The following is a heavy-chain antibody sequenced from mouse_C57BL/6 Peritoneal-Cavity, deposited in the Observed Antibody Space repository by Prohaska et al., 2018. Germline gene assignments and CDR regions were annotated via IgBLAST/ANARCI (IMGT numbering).Heavy chain of an antibody. V-gene: IGHV3-6*01. D-gene: IGHD1-1*02. CDR3: ARGRWERYFDV. Sequence: DVQLQESGPGLVKPSQSLSLTCSVTGYSITSGYYWNWIRQFPGNKLEWMGYISYDGSNNYNPSLKNRISITRDTSKNQFFLKLNSVTTEDTATDYCARGRWERYFDVWGTGTTVTVSS. J-gene: IGHJ1*03. CDR2: ISYDGSN. CDR1: GYSITSGYY.